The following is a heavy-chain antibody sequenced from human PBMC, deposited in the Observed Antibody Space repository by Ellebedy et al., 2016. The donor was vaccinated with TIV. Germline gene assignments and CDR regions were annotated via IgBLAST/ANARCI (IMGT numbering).Heavy chain of an antibody. V-gene: IGHV3-7*03. CDR1: GFYFGDYW. CDR3: ARDGSIAVDGTSDY. Sequence: GESLKISXAASGFYFGDYWMNWVRQAPGKGLEWVANIKKDGREKNYVDSVRGRFTISRDNAKNSLYLQMSSLRAEDTAVYYCARDGSIAVDGTSDYWGQGTLVTVSS. D-gene: IGHD6-19*01. J-gene: IGHJ4*02. CDR2: IKKDGREK.